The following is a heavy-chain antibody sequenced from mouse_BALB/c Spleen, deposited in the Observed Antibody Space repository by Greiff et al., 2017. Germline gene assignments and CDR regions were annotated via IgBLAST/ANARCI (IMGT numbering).Heavy chain of an antibody. V-gene: IGHV2-2*02. D-gene: IGHD2-2*01. CDR3: ADGYDGFAY. Sequence: VQRVESGPGLVQPSQSLSITCTVSGFSLTSYGVHWVRQSPGKGLEWLGVIWSGGSTDYNAAFISRLSISKDNSKSQVFFKMNSLQANDTAIYYCADGYDGFAYWGQGTLVTVSA. CDR2: IWSGGST. CDR1: GFSLTSYG. J-gene: IGHJ3*01.